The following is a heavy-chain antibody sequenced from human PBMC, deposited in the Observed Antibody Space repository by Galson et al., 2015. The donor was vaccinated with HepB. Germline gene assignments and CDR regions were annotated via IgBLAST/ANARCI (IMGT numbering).Heavy chain of an antibody. CDR2: INTNTGNP. V-gene: IGHV7-4-1*02. D-gene: IGHD3-22*01. J-gene: IGHJ4*02. CDR3: ARDPITMIVVATLKNDY. CDR1: GYTFTSYA. Sequence: SVKVSCKASGYTFTSYAMNWVRQAPGQGLEWMGWINTNTGNPTYAQGFTGRFVFSLDTSVSTAYLQISSLKAEDTAVYYCARDPITMIVVATLKNDYWGQGTLVTVSS.